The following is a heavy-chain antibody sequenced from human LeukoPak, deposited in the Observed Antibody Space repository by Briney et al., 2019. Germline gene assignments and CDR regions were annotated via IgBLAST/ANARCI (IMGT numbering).Heavy chain of an antibody. Sequence: PSETLSLTCTVSGGSISSYYWSWIRQPPGKGLEWIGYIYYSGSTNYNPSLKSRVTISVDTSKNQFSLKLSSVTAADTAVYYCARASGFGDYYASGGPYNWFDSWGQGTLVTVSS. J-gene: IGHJ5*01. CDR2: IYYSGST. V-gene: IGHV4-59*01. CDR1: GGSISSYY. D-gene: IGHD3-10*01. CDR3: ARASGFGDYYASGGPYNWFDS.